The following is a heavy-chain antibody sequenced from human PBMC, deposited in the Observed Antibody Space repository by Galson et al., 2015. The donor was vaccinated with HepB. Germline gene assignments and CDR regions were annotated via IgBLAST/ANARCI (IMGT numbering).Heavy chain of an antibody. CDR1: GYTFTSYG. J-gene: IGHJ6*03. D-gene: IGHD2-2*01. CDR2: ISAYNGNT. Sequence: SVKVSCKASGYTFTSYGISWVRQAPGQGLEWMGWISAYNGNTNYAQKPQGRVTMTTDTSTSTAYMELRSLRSDDTAVYYCARDCSSTSCFYYYYYMDVWGKGTTVTVSS. CDR3: ARDCSSTSCFYYYYYMDV. V-gene: IGHV1-18*01.